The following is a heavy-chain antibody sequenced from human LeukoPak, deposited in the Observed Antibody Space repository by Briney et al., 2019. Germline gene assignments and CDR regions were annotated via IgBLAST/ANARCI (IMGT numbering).Heavy chain of an antibody. CDR2: IKSKTDGGTT. CDR3: TTDTADDFWSGYSQYYFDY. CDR1: GFTFSNAW. V-gene: IGHV3-15*01. Sequence: GGSLRLSCAASGFTFSNAWMSWVRQAPGKGLEWVGRIKSKTDGGTTDYAAPVKGRFTISRDDSKNTLFLQMNSLKTEDTAVYYCTTDTADDFWSGYSQYYFDYWGQGTLVTVSS. J-gene: IGHJ4*02. D-gene: IGHD3-3*01.